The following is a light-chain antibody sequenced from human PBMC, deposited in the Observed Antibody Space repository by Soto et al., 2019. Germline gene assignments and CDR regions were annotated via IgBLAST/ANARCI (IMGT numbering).Light chain of an antibody. CDR1: QTISTY. Sequence: DIQMTQSPSSLSASVGDRVTITCRASQTISTYLNWYQQKPGKAPKLLIYAASSLQSGVPSRFSGIGSGTDFTLIISSLQPEDFATYYCQQSYSTPPVTFGGGTKVDIK. J-gene: IGKJ4*01. V-gene: IGKV1-39*01. CDR2: AAS. CDR3: QQSYSTPPVT.